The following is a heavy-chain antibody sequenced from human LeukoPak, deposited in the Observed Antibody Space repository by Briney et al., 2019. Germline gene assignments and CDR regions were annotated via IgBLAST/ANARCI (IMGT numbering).Heavy chain of an antibody. V-gene: IGHV3-30*03. D-gene: IGHD2-15*01. CDR1: GFTFSSYG. J-gene: IGHJ4*02. Sequence: GGSLRLSCAASGFTFSSYGMHWVRQAPGRGLEWLAVISYDGSNKYYADSVKGRFTISRDNSKNTLYLQMNSLRAEDTAVYYCARLRPGYCSGGSCYSDYWGQGTLVTVSS. CDR2: ISYDGSNK. CDR3: ARLRPGYCSGGSCYSDY.